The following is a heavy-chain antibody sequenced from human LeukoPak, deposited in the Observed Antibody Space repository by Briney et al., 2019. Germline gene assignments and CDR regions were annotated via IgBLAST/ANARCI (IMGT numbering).Heavy chain of an antibody. D-gene: IGHD2-15*01. CDR2: INHSGST. Sequence: PSETLSLTCAVYGGSFSGYYWSWIRQPPGKGLEWIGEINHSGSTNYNPSLKSRVTISVGASKNQFSLKLSSVTAADRAVYYCARAATFDYWGQGTLVTVSS. CDR1: GGSFSGYY. CDR3: ARAATFDY. V-gene: IGHV4-34*01. J-gene: IGHJ4*02.